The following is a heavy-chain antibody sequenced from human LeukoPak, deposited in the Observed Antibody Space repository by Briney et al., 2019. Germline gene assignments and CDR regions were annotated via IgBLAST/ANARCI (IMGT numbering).Heavy chain of an antibody. D-gene: IGHD3-10*01. CDR1: GFTFSSYD. J-gene: IGHJ5*02. V-gene: IGHV3-13*01. Sequence: GGSLRLSCAASGFTFSSYDMHWVRQATGKGLEWVSAIGTAGDTYYPGSVKGRFTISRENAKNSLYLQMNSLRAGDTAVYYCARGRNYYGSGSQYGNWFDPWGRGTLVTVSS. CDR2: IGTAGDT. CDR3: ARGRNYYGSGSQYGNWFDP.